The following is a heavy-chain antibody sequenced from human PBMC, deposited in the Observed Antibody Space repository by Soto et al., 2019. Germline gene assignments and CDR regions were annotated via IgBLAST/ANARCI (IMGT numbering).Heavy chain of an antibody. CDR1: GFTLSSYS. CDR2: ISGSGGTI. V-gene: IGHV3-48*01. D-gene: IGHD6-19*01. CDR3: TSDTGLRSCGCSYYFDF. J-gene: IGHJ4*02. Sequence: EVQLVESGGGMVQPGGSLRVSCAASGFTLSSYSMHWVRQAPGKGLEWGSYISGSGGTIYYADSVKGRFTISRDNAKNSLPVQMTPPGAEDPAVYYCTSDTGLRSCGCSYYFDFWGQATRVTVSP.